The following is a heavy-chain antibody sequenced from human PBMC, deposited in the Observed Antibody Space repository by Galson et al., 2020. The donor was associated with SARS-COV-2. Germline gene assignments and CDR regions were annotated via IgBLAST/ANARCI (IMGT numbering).Heavy chain of an antibody. Sequence: PGGSLRLSCAASGFTFSSYGMHWVRQAPGKGLEWVAVISYDGSNKYYADSVKGRFTISRDNSKNTLYLQMNSLRAEDTAVYYCATLPAPYYYGMDVWGQGTTVTVSS. CDR1: GFTFSSYG. CDR3: ATLPAPYYYGMDV. D-gene: IGHD2-15*01. CDR2: ISYDGSNK. V-gene: IGHV3-30*03. J-gene: IGHJ6*02.